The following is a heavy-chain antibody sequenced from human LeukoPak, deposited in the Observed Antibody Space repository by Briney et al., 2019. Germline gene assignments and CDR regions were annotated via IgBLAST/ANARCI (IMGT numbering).Heavy chain of an antibody. CDR1: GFTFSSYA. J-gene: IGHJ4*02. CDR2: ISYDGSNK. CDR3: AAGYSYGPAVFDY. Sequence: GGSLRLSCAASGFTFSSYAMHWVRQAPGKGLEWVAVISYDGSNKYYADSVKGRFTISRDNSKNTLYLQMNSLRAEDTAVYYCAAGYSYGPAVFDYWGQGTLATVSS. D-gene: IGHD5-18*01. V-gene: IGHV3-30*04.